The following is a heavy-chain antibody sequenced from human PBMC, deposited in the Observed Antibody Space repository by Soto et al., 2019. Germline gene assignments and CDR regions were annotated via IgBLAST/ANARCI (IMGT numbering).Heavy chain of an antibody. CDR2: INYNGNT. V-gene: IGHV4-59*01. Sequence: QVQLQESGPGLVKPSETLSLTCTVSGGSISTYYWSWIRQPPGKGLEWIGYINYNGNTNYNPSLKCRVTISVDTSKNQFSLRLRSVSAADTAVYYCARDGSRYDFWSGPYYFDYWGQGTLVTVSS. J-gene: IGHJ4*02. CDR3: ARDGSRYDFWSGPYYFDY. D-gene: IGHD3-3*01. CDR1: GGSISTYY.